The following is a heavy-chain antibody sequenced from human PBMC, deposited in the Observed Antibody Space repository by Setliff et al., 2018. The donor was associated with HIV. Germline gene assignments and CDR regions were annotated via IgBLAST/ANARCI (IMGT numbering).Heavy chain of an antibody. J-gene: IGHJ4*02. CDR3: ARDRGHSGHDINDY. CDR2: TSSGGNYIKADGNDK. Sequence: PGGSLRLSCAASGFTFSNYNMNWVRQAPGKGLEWVSSTSSGGNYIKADGNDKNYADAVKGRFTISRDNTKNSLYLQMNSLRVEDTALYYCARDRGHSGHDINDYWGQGTLVTVSS. V-gene: IGHV3-21*01. CDR1: GFTFSNYN. D-gene: IGHD5-12*01.